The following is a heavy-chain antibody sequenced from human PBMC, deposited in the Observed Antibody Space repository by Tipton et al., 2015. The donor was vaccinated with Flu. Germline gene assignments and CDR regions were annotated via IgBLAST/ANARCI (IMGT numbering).Heavy chain of an antibody. CDR2: ISSSGSTI. CDR3: ATLTGDDY. CDR1: GFTFSSYE. V-gene: IGHV3-48*03. Sequence: VQLVQSGGGLVQPGGSLRLSCAASGFTFSSYEMNWVRQAPGKGLEWLSYISSSGSTISYADSVRGRFTISRDNAKNSLYLLLNSLRAEDTALYYCATLTGDDYWGQGDLVTVSS. J-gene: IGHJ4*02. D-gene: IGHD7-27*01.